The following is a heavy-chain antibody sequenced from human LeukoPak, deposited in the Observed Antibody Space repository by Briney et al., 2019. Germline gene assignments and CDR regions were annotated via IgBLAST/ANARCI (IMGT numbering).Heavy chain of an antibody. Sequence: GGSLRLSCAASEFTFSSYWMSWVRQAPGKGLEWVANIKQDGSEKYYVDSVKGRFTISRDNAKSSLYLQMNSLRAEDTAVYYCARDLDYGDYGVSEDYFDYWGQGTLITVSS. V-gene: IGHV3-7*04. CDR1: EFTFSSYW. CDR2: IKQDGSEK. D-gene: IGHD4-17*01. CDR3: ARDLDYGDYGVSEDYFDY. J-gene: IGHJ4*02.